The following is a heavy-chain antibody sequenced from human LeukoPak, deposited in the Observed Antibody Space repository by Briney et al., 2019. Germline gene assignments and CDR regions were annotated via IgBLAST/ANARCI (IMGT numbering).Heavy chain of an antibody. J-gene: IGHJ1*01. CDR1: GHTFTRYY. CDR2: INPNSGGT. V-gene: IGHV1-2*02. Sequence: GASVKVSCKASGHTFTRYYMHWVRQAPGQGLEWMGWINPNSGGTNYAQKFQGRVTMTRDTSISTAYMELSRLRSDDTAVYYCARFYDSSGYPAEYFQHWGQGTLVTVSS. CDR3: ARFYDSSGYPAEYFQH. D-gene: IGHD3-22*01.